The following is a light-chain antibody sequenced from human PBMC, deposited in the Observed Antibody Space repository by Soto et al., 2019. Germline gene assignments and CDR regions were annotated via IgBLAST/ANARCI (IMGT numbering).Light chain of an antibody. CDR2: TNN. J-gene: IGLJ1*01. Sequence: QSVLTQPPSASGTPGQRVTISCSGSXXXIGSNSVNWYQQLPRTAPKVLIYTNNQRPSGVPDRFSGSKSGTSASLAISGLQSEDEADYYCAAWDGSLNVYVFGTGTKVTVL. CDR1: XXXIGSNS. CDR3: AAWDGSLNVYV. V-gene: IGLV1-44*01.